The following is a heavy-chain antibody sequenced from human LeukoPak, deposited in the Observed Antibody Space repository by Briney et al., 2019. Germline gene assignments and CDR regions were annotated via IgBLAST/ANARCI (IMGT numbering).Heavy chain of an antibody. D-gene: IGHD3-10*01. CDR2: ISAYNGNT. CDR1: GYTFTSYG. CDR3: ARDGSDYYGSGSPPLDY. V-gene: IGHV1-18*01. J-gene: IGHJ4*02. Sequence: ASVKVSCKASGYTFTSYGISWVRQAPGQGLEWMGWISAYNGNTNYAQKLQGRVTMTTDTSTSTAYMELRSLRSDDTAVYYCARDGSDYYGSGSPPLDYWGQGTLDTVSS.